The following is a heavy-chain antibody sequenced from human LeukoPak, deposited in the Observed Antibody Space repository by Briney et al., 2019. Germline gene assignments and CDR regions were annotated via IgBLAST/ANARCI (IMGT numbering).Heavy chain of an antibody. CDR2: IYYSGST. V-gene: IGHV4-39*01. CDR3: VSSSWYHLFDY. J-gene: IGHJ4*02. Sequence: PSETLSLTCTVSGGSISSGSYYWGWIRQPPGKGLEWIGSIYYSGSTYYNPSLKSRVTISVDTSKNQFSLKLSSVTAADTAVYYCVSSSWYHLFDYWGQGTLVTVSS. D-gene: IGHD6-13*01. CDR1: GGSISSGSYY.